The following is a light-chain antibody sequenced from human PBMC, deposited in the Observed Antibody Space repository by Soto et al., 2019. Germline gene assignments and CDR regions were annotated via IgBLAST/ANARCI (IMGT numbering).Light chain of an antibody. Sequence: QSALTQPRSVSGSPGQSVTISCTGTSSDVGGYNYVSWYQQHPGKAPKVLVYEVSKRPSGVPDRFSGSKSGNTASLTVSGLQAEDEVDYYCCSYAGNNNWVFGGGTQLTVL. J-gene: IGLJ7*01. CDR1: SSDVGGYNY. CDR3: CSYAGNNNWV. V-gene: IGLV2-11*01. CDR2: EVS.